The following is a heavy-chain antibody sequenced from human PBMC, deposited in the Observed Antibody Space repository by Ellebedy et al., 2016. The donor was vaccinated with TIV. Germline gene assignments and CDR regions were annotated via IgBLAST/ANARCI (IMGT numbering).Heavy chain of an antibody. V-gene: IGHV4-39*01. CDR2: VYYTGTT. CDR1: GGSISSSDHY. CDR3: ARQAITGIGDFDS. Sequence: SETLSLTCSVSGGSISSSDHYWGWIRQSPGKGLEWIGRVYYTGTTNYNPSLESRVTIAIDMSKNQFFLKLTAVTAADTAVYYCARQAITGIGDFDSWGQGALVTVSS. J-gene: IGHJ4*02. D-gene: IGHD6-13*01.